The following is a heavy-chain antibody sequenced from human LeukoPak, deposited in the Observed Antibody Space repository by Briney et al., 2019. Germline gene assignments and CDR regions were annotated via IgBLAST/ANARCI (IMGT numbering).Heavy chain of an antibody. Sequence: PSETLSLTCTVSGGSITTTNYYWAWIRQPPGEGLQWIGSVYYRGNTYSNPSLKRRVTISVDTSKNQFSLKLSSVTAADTAVYYCARGESKRYSGYDYYVMDVWGQGTTVTVSS. V-gene: IGHV4-39*07. CDR3: ARGESKRYSGYDYYVMDV. CDR1: GGSITTTNYY. D-gene: IGHD5-12*01. J-gene: IGHJ6*02. CDR2: VYYRGNT.